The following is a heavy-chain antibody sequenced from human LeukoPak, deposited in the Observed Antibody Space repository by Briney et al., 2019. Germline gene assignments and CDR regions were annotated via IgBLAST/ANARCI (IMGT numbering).Heavy chain of an antibody. V-gene: IGHV3-23*01. J-gene: IGHJ4*02. D-gene: IGHD3-22*01. CDR1: GFTFNSHA. CDR3: AKEPSHSSGYWDS. Sequence: GGSLRLSCAASGFTFNSHAMNCVRQAPGKGLEWVSVISPSGGITYYAESVKGRFTVSRDNSKNTLFLQMNSLRVEDTALYYCAKEPSHSSGYWDSWGQGTLVTVSS. CDR2: ISPSGGIT.